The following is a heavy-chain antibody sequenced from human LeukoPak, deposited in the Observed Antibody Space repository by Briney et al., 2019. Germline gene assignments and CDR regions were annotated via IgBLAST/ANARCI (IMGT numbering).Heavy chain of an antibody. Sequence: SETLSLTCAVSGGSISSGNWWSWVRQPPGKGLEWIGEIYHSGSTNYNPSHKSRVTISVDKSKNQFPLKLSSVTAADTAVYYCARGRTIFGGSPFDYWGQGTLVTVSS. D-gene: IGHD3-3*01. J-gene: IGHJ4*02. V-gene: IGHV4-4*02. CDR3: ARGRTIFGGSPFDY. CDR1: GGSISSGNW. CDR2: IYHSGST.